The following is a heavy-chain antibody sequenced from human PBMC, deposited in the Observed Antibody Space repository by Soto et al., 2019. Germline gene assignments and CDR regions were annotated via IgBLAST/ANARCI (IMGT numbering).Heavy chain of an antibody. CDR1: GFIFSNYA. V-gene: IGHV3-30-3*01. CDR2: ISSDESNK. J-gene: IGHJ6*02. D-gene: IGHD2-15*01. Sequence: QVQLVESGGGVVQPGRSPRLSCGASGFIFSNYAMYWVRQAPGKGLEWVAVISSDESNKYYADSVKGRFTISRDNSKNTLYLQMNSLRAEDTAMYYCARVPGYCGGGSCYGDYYYGMDVWGQGTTVTVSS. CDR3: ARVPGYCGGGSCYGDYYYGMDV.